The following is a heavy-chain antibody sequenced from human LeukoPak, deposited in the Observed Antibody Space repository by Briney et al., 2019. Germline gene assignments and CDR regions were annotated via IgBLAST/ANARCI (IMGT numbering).Heavy chain of an antibody. V-gene: IGHV4-59*01. CDR3: ARRSYGYQHFDY. J-gene: IGHJ4*02. D-gene: IGHD5-18*01. CDR2: IYYSGST. CDR1: GGSISSYY. Sequence: SETLSLTCTVSGGSISSYYWSWIRQPPGKGLEWIGYIYYSGSTNYNPSLKSRVTISVDTSKNQFSLKLSSVTAADTAVYYCARRSYGYQHFDYWGQGTLVTVSS.